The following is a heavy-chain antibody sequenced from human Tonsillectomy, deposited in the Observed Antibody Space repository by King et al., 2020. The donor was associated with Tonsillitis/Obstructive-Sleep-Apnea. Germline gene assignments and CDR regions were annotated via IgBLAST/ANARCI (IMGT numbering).Heavy chain of an antibody. CDR2: FYYSGIT. V-gene: IGHV4-59*01. Sequence: VQLQESGPGLVKPSETLSLTCTVSGASISSYYWTWIRQFPGKGLEWIGYFYYSGITNYNPSLKSRVTISADTSKNQFSLNLTSVTAADTAVYYCARSPGGWFDPWGQGILVTVSS. D-gene: IGHD3-10*01. J-gene: IGHJ5*02. CDR1: GASISSYY. CDR3: ARSPGGWFDP.